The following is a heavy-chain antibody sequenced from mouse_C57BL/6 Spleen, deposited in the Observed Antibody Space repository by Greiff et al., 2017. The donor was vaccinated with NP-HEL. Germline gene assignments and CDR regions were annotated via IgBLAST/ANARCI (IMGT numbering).Heavy chain of an antibody. CDR3: ARGYYGSSYGWYFDV. CDR1: GFTFSDYG. Sequence: EVMLVESGGGLVKPGGSLKLSCAASGFTFSDYGMHWVRQAPEKGLEWVAYISSGSSTIYSADTVKGRFTISRDNAKNTLFLQMTSLRSEDTAMYYCARGYYGSSYGWYFDVWGTGTTVTVSS. CDR2: ISSGSSTI. J-gene: IGHJ1*03. V-gene: IGHV5-17*01. D-gene: IGHD1-1*01.